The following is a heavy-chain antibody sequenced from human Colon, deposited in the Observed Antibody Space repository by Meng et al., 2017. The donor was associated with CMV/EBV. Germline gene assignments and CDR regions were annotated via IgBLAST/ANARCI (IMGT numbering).Heavy chain of an antibody. J-gene: IGHJ4*02. CDR1: GFTFSRYS. D-gene: IGHD3-22*01. Sequence: GESLKISCAASGFTFSRYSMDWVRQAPGEGLEWVSYINARGSTIYYADSVKGRFTISRDNARDSLYLQMSSLRAEDTALYYCVRDGGYYETSGYPVGLDYWGQGTLVTVSS. CDR3: VRDGGYYETSGYPVGLDY. V-gene: IGHV3-48*03. CDR2: INARGSTI.